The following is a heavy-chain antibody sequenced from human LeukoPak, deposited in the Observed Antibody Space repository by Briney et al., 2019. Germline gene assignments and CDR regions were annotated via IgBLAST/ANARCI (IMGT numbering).Heavy chain of an antibody. CDR2: INQDGSER. J-gene: IGHJ4*02. V-gene: IGHV3-7*01. CDR1: GFTFSSYC. CDR3: ARERGGSYSGVTLDY. D-gene: IGHD3-10*01. Sequence: HPGGSLRLSCAASGFTFSSYCMSWVRQAPGKGLEWVANINQDGSERYQVDSVKGRFTVSRDNAQNSLHLQMDSLRAEDTAVYYCARERGGSYSGVTLDYWGQGTLVTVSS.